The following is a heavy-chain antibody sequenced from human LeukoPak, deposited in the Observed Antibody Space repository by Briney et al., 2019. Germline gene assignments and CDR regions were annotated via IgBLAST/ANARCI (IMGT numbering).Heavy chain of an antibody. Sequence: GGSLRLSCAASGFTFSSYWMHWVRRAPGKGLVWVSRINSDGSSTSYADSVKGRFTISRDNAKNTLYLQMNSLRAEDTAVYYCAISMSFGEFVYWGQGTLVTVSS. D-gene: IGHD3-10*01. CDR1: GFTFSSYW. CDR3: AISMSFGEFVY. CDR2: INSDGSST. J-gene: IGHJ4*02. V-gene: IGHV3-74*01.